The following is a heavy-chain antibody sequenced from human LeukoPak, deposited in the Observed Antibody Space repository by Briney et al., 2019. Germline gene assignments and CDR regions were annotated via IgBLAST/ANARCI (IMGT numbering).Heavy chain of an antibody. CDR2: MNPNSGNT. D-gene: IGHD3-10*01. CDR1: GYTFTSYD. CDR3: AKPSSSIWFGELLTFDY. Sequence: ASVKVSCKASGYTFTSYDINWVRQATGQGLEWMGWMNPNSGNTGYAQKFQGRVTMTRNTSISTAYMELSSLRSEDTAVYYCAKPSSSIWFGELLTFDYWAREPWSPSPQ. V-gene: IGHV1-8*01. J-gene: IGHJ4*02.